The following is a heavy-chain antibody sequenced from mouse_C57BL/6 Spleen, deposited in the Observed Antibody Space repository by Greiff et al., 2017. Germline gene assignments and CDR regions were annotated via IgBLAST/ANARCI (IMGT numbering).Heavy chain of an antibody. J-gene: IGHJ2*01. CDR3: AKIWDYYGSSDEGLFDY. V-gene: IGHV1-80*01. D-gene: IGHD1-1*01. Sequence: QVQLQQSGAELVKPGASVKISCKASGYAFSSYWMNWVKQRPGKGLEWIGQIYPGDGDTNYNGKFKGKATLTADKSSSTAYMQLSSLTSEDSAVYFCAKIWDYYGSSDEGLFDYWGQGTTLTVSS. CDR2: IYPGDGDT. CDR1: GYAFSSYW.